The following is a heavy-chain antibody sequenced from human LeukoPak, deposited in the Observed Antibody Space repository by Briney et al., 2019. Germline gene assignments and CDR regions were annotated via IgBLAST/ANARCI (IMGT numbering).Heavy chain of an antibody. J-gene: IGHJ4*02. V-gene: IGHV3-11*05. CDR1: GFTFSDYY. CDR2: ISSSSSYT. D-gene: IGHD6-13*01. Sequence: GGSLRLSCAASGFTFSDYYMSWIRQAPGKGLEWISSISSSSSYTNYADSVKGRFTISRDNSKNTLYLQMNSLRAEDTAVYYCAKGFLSSWPYYFDYWGQGSLVTVSS. CDR3: AKGFLSSWPYYFDY.